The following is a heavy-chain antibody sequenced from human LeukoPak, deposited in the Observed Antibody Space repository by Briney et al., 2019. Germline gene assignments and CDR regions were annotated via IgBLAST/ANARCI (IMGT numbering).Heavy chain of an antibody. V-gene: IGHV4-34*01. D-gene: IGHD3-22*01. Sequence: GSLRLSCAASGFTFSGYSMNWVRQPPGKGLEWIGEINHSGSTNYNPSLKSRVTISVDTSKNQFSLKLSSVTAADTAVYYCARSGPDYYYDSSGYQRFDIWGQGTMVTVSS. CDR1: GFTFSGYS. CDR2: INHSGST. CDR3: ARSGPDYYYDSSGYQRFDI. J-gene: IGHJ3*02.